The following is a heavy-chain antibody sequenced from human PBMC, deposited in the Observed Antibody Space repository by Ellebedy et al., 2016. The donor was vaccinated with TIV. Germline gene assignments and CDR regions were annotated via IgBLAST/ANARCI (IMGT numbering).Heavy chain of an antibody. D-gene: IGHD5-12*01. Sequence: SETLSLXXTVSGGSISSYYWSWIRQPPGKGLEWIGYIYYSGSTNYNPSLKSRVTISVDTSKNQFSLKLSSVTAADTAVYYCASTVDIVATGLDYWGQGTLVTVSS. CDR2: IYYSGST. CDR1: GGSISSYY. CDR3: ASTVDIVATGLDY. V-gene: IGHV4-59*08. J-gene: IGHJ4*02.